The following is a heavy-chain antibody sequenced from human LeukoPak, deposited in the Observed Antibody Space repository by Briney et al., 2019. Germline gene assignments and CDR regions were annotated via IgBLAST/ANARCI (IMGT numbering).Heavy chain of an antibody. J-gene: IGHJ4*02. D-gene: IGHD5-18*01. Sequence: PSETLSLTCTVSGGSISSSSYYWGWIRQPPGKGLEWIGYIYYSGSTNYNPSLKSRVTISVDTSKNQFSLKLSSVTAADTAVYYCARQGADVDTAIRHWGQGTLVTVSS. CDR1: GGSISSSSYY. CDR2: IYYSGST. CDR3: ARQGADVDTAIRH. V-gene: IGHV4-61*05.